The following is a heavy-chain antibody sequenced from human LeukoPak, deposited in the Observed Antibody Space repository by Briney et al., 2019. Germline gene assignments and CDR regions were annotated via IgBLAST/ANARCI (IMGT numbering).Heavy chain of an antibody. D-gene: IGHD6-13*01. CDR3: ARHEQQLAGWFDP. J-gene: IGHJ5*02. Sequence: SETLSLTCTVSGGPISDNYWSWIRQPPGKGLEWIGYIYYSGSTNYNPSLKSRVTISVDTSKNQFSLKLSSVTAADTAVYYCARHEQQLAGWFDPWGQGTLVTVSS. V-gene: IGHV4-59*08. CDR2: IYYSGST. CDR1: GGPISDNY.